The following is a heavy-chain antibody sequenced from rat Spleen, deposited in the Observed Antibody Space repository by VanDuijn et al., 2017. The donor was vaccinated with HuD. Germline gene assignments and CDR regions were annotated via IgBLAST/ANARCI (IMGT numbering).Heavy chain of an antibody. CDR3: ARPHSYYYVMDT. V-gene: IGHV5-29*01. CDR2: VSYDGSDT. Sequence: EVQLVESDGGLVQPGRSLKLSCAASGFTFSDYYMAWVRQAPTKGLEWVATVSYDGSDTYYRDSVKGRFTISRDNAKSTLYLQMDSLRSEDTATYYCARPHSYYYVMDTWGQGASVTVSS. J-gene: IGHJ4*01. CDR1: GFTFSDYY.